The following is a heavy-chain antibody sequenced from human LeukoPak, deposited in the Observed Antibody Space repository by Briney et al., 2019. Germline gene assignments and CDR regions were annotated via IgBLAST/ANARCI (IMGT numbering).Heavy chain of an antibody. D-gene: IGHD3-10*01. Sequence: GGSLRLSCAASGFTFSSYAMTWVRQAPGKGLVWVSRISTDGSSTTYADSVKGRFTISRDNAKNTLYLEMNSLRAEDTAVYYCARGLYGPDYWGQGTLVTVSS. V-gene: IGHV3-74*03. CDR1: GFTFSSYA. J-gene: IGHJ4*02. CDR3: ARGLYGPDY. CDR2: ISTDGSST.